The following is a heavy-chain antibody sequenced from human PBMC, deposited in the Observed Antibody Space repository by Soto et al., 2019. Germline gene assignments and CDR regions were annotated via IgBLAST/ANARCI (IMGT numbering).Heavy chain of an antibody. Sequence: ASVKVSCKASGYTFTSYGISWVRQASGQGLEWMGWISAYNGNTNYAQKLQGRVTMTTDTSTSTAYMELRSLRSDDTSVYFCARTPYSSSSIWFDPWGQGTLVTSPQ. CDR1: GYTFTSYG. D-gene: IGHD6-6*01. CDR3: ARTPYSSSSIWFDP. V-gene: IGHV1-18*01. J-gene: IGHJ5*02. CDR2: ISAYNGNT.